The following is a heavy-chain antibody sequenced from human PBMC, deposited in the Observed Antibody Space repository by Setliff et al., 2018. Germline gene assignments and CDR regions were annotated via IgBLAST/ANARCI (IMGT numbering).Heavy chain of an antibody. V-gene: IGHV3-20*04. CDR1: GLTFDDYG. CDR2: IKWSGAST. CDR3: AKSSGSSSSTNLEY. Sequence: PGGSLRLSCAASGLTFDDYGMSWVRQAPGKGLEWVSGIKWSGASTGYADSVKGRFTISRGNAKNSLYLQMNSLRAEDTALYYCAKSSGSSSSTNLEYLGPGTLVTVSS. J-gene: IGHJ4*02. D-gene: IGHD6-6*01.